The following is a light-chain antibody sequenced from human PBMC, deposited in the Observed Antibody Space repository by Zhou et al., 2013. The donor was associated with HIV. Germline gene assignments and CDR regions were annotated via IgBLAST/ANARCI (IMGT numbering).Light chain of an antibody. J-gene: IGKJ2*01. CDR3: QQYNSYST. Sequence: DIQMTQSPSTLSASVGDRVTITCRASHSIGSWLAWYQQKPGKAPKLLIYKASSLESGVPSRFSGSGSGTEFTLTISSLQPDDFATYYCQQYNSYSTFGRGTKLEIK. CDR2: KAS. V-gene: IGKV1-5*03. CDR1: HSIGSW.